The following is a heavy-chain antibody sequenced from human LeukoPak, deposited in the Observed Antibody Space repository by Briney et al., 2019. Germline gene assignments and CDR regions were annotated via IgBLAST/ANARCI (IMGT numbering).Heavy chain of an antibody. V-gene: IGHV4-4*07. D-gene: IGHD3-9*01. CDR2: IYTSGST. Sequence: SETLSLTCTVSGGSISSYYWSWIRQPAGKGLEWIGRIYTSGSTNYNPSLKSRVTMSVDTSKNQFSLKLSSVTAADTAVYYCAREYYDILTGYYRDAFDIWGQGTMVTVSS. CDR1: GGSISSYY. J-gene: IGHJ3*02. CDR3: AREYYDILTGYYRDAFDI.